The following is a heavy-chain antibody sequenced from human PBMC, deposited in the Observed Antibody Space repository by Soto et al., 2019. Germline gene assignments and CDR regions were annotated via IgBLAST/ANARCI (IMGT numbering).Heavy chain of an antibody. D-gene: IGHD6-19*01. CDR2: ISAYNGNT. J-gene: IGHJ6*02. CDR1: GYTFTSYG. V-gene: IGHV1-18*01. Sequence: QVQLVQSGAEVKKPGASVKVSCKASGYTFTSYGISWVRQAPGHGLEWMGWISAYNGNTNYPQNLQGRVTMTTDTSTSTAYMVLRSLRSVDTAVYFCAREAVAAIEGVHYYSGMDVWGQGTTVTVSS. CDR3: AREAVAAIEGVHYYSGMDV.